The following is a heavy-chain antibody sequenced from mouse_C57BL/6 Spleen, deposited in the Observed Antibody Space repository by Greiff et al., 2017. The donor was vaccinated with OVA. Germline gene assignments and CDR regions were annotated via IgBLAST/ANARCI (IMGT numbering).Heavy chain of an antibody. CDR2: IWSGGST. J-gene: IGHJ4*01. V-gene: IGHV2-4*01. D-gene: IGHD1-1*01. Sequence: QVQLKQSGPGLVQPSQSLSITCTVSGFSLTSYGVHWVRQPPGKGLEWLGVIWSGGSTDYNAAFISRLSISKDNSKSQVFFKMNSLQADDTAIYYCAKKIYDGSSYDYYAMDYWGQGTSVTVSS. CDR1: GFSLTSYG. CDR3: AKKIYDGSSYDYYAMDY.